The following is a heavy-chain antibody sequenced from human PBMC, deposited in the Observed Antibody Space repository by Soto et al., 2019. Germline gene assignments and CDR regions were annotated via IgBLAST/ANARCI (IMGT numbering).Heavy chain of an antibody. CDR1: GDSVSSNSAA. CDR2: TYYRSKWYN. Sequence: QSPTLSLTCAISGDSVSSNSAAWNWIRQSPSRGLEWLGRTYYRSKWYNDYAVSVKSRITINPDTSKNQFSLQLNSVTPEDTAVYYCARAMVRGVIISANYGMDVWGQGTTVTVSS. V-gene: IGHV6-1*01. CDR3: ARAMVRGVIISANYGMDV. D-gene: IGHD3-10*01. J-gene: IGHJ6*02.